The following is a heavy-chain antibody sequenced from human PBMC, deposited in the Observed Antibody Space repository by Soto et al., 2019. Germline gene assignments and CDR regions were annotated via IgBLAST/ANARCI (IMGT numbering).Heavy chain of an antibody. CDR2: ISSSSSTI. Sequence: EVQLVESGGGLVQPGGSLRLSCTASGFTFSSYSMNWVRQAPGKGLEWVSYISSSSSTIYYADSVKGRFTISRDNAKNSLYLQMNSLRDEDTAVYYCARDLSVAGNYGMDVWGQGTTVTVSS. V-gene: IGHV3-48*02. D-gene: IGHD6-19*01. CDR3: ARDLSVAGNYGMDV. CDR1: GFTFSSYS. J-gene: IGHJ6*02.